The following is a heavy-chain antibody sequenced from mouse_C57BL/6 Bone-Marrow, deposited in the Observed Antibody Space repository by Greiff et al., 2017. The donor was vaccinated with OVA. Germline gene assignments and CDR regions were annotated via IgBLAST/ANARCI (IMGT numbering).Heavy chain of an antibody. D-gene: IGHD2-5*01. CDR1: GFSLTSYG. Sequence: VQLQQSGPGLVQPSQSLSITCTVSGFSLTSYGVHWVRQSPGKGLEWLGVIWSGGSTDYNAAFISRLSISKDNSKSQVFFKMNSLQADDTAIYYCARASYYSNYVGAMDYWGQGTSVTVSS. V-gene: IGHV2-2*01. CDR3: ARASYYSNYVGAMDY. CDR2: IWSGGST. J-gene: IGHJ4*01.